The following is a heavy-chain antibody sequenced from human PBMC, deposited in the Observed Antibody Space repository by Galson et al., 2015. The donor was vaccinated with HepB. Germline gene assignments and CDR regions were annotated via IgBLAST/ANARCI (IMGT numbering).Heavy chain of an antibody. D-gene: IGHD2-2*01. CDR3: AGHESESKTYAADN. CDR1: GGSISSSFYY. V-gene: IGHV4-39*01. J-gene: IGHJ4*02. Sequence: SETLSLTCSVSGGSISSSFYYWGWIRQPPGKGLEWIGSIYYSGSTYYNPSLRSRVTISIVTSKNQLSLRLSSLTATDTAVYYCAGHESESKTYAADNWGQGTLVTVSS. CDR2: IYYSGST.